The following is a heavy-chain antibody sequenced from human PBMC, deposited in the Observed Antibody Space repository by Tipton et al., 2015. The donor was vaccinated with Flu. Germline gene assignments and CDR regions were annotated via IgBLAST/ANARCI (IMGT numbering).Heavy chain of an antibody. J-gene: IGHJ4*02. Sequence: LRLSCTVSGGSIRSYYWSWIRQPAGKGLEWIGRIYTSGTTNYNPSLKSRVVMSIDTSKNQFSLKLNSMTAADTAVYYCARGSGSGTFMSFDYWGQGMLVTVSS. CDR2: IYTSGTT. D-gene: IGHD3-10*01. V-gene: IGHV4-4*07. CDR1: GGSIRSYY. CDR3: ARGSGSGTFMSFDY.